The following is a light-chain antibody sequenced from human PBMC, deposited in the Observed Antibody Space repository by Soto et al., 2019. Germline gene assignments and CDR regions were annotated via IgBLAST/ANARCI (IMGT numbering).Light chain of an antibody. CDR2: SNN. Sequence: QSVLTQPPSASGAPGQRVIISCSGSNSNIGRNTVNWYQQLPGTAPKLLIYSNNQRPSGVPDRFSGSKSGPSASLAISGLQSEDEADYYCAAWDDSLNGYVGFGGGTKVTVL. J-gene: IGLJ2*01. CDR1: NSNIGRNT. CDR3: AAWDDSLNGYVG. V-gene: IGLV1-44*01.